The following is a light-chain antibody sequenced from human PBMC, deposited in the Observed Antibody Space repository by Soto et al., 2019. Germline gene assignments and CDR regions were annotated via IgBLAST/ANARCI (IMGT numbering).Light chain of an antibody. Sequence: NFMLTQPHSVSESPGKTVTIPCTHSGGSIASNFVQWYQQRPGSAPSLVMYEDSQRPSGVPDRFSGSIDSSSNSASLTISGLKTEDEADYYCQSYDSTTHWVFGEGIKLTVL. CDR2: EDS. J-gene: IGLJ3*02. CDR3: QSYDSTTHWV. V-gene: IGLV6-57*03. CDR1: GGSIASNF.